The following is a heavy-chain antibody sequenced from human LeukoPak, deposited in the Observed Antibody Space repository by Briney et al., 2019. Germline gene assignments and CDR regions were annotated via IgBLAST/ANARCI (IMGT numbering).Heavy chain of an antibody. V-gene: IGHV1-46*01. D-gene: IGHD5-12*01. CDR3: AYRGYSGYDEIYYYYGMDV. Sequence: ASVKVSCKASGYTFTSYYMHWVRQAPGQGLEWMGIINPSGGSTSYAQKFQGRVTMTRDTSISTAYMELSRLRSDDTAVYYCAYRGYSGYDEIYYYYGMDVWGQGTTVTVSS. J-gene: IGHJ6*02. CDR2: INPSGGST. CDR1: GYTFTSYY.